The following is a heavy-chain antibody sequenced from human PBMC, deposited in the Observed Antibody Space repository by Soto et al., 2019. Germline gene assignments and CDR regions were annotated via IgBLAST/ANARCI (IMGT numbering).Heavy chain of an antibody. J-gene: IGHJ3*02. V-gene: IGHV1-18*01. D-gene: IGHD6-19*01. Sequence: ASVKVSCKASGYTFTSYGISWVRQALGQGLEWMGWISAYNGNTNYAQKLQGRVTMTTDTSTSTAYMELRSLRSDDTAVYYCAREYSSGSIGAFDIWGQGTMVTVSS. CDR1: GYTFTSYG. CDR2: ISAYNGNT. CDR3: AREYSSGSIGAFDI.